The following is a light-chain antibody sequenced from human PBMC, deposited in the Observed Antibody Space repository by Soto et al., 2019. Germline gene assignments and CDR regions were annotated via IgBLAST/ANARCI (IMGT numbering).Light chain of an antibody. CDR1: QSVSSHY. J-gene: IGKJ1*01. V-gene: IGKV3-20*01. Sequence: EVVLTQSPGTLSLSPGERATLSCRASQSVSSHYIAWCQQQPGQAPRLLIYRTSSRATGVPDRFSGSGSGTDFTLTIGRLEPEDFAVYYCQQFGSPLRTFGQGTKVEVK. CDR2: RTS. CDR3: QQFGSPLRT.